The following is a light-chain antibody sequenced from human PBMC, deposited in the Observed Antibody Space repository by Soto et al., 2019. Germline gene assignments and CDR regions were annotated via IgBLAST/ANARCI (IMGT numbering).Light chain of an antibody. CDR2: LGS. CDR1: QSLLHSNGYNY. Sequence: DIVMTQSPYSLPVTPGESASISCRSSQSLLHSNGYNYLDWYLQKPGQSPQLLIYLGSNRASGVPDRVSGSGSGTDFTLKISRVEAEDVGVYYCMQALKSLSFGGGTKVEIK. CDR3: MQALKSLS. J-gene: IGKJ4*01. V-gene: IGKV2-28*01.